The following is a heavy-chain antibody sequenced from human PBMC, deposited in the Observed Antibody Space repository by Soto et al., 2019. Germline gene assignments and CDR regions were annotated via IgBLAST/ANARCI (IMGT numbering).Heavy chain of an antibody. CDR3: ATDHKIRMGQVGATIDI. V-gene: IGHV1-24*01. CDR1: GYTLTELS. CDR2: FDPADGET. J-gene: IGHJ3*02. D-gene: IGHD1-26*01. Sequence: ASVKVSCPVCGYTLTELSMHWARQSPAKGLVWMGGFDPADGETIYAQKFQGRVTMNEETSKDTAYMELRRLRYDDTAVHQCATDHKIRMGQVGATIDIWGQGTMVTVSS.